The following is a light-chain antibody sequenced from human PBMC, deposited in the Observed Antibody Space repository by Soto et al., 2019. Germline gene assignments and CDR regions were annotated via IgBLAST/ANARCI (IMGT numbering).Light chain of an antibody. CDR1: QSVSSY. J-gene: IGKJ5*01. CDR3: QQSSNWPPIN. Sequence: EIVLTPSPATLSFSPVEIASLSFSSSQSVSSYLAWYQQTPGQAPRLLIYDASNRATGIPARFSGSGSGTDFTLTISSLEPEDFAVYYCQQSSNWPPINFGQGTRLAIK. V-gene: IGKV3-11*01. CDR2: DAS.